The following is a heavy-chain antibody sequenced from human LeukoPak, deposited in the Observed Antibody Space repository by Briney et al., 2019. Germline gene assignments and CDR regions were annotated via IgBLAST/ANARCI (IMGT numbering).Heavy chain of an antibody. J-gene: IGHJ4*02. CDR1: GFTLSRYG. Sequence: GGSLRLSCAASGFTLSRYGMHWVRQSPGKGLQWVAAIWYDGTNTYYEDSVKGRFTIPRDKSKNMVYLEMNSLRADDTAVYYCARGMKEGYSYDMDLKWYFDYWGQGNLVTVSS. D-gene: IGHD5-18*01. CDR2: IWYDGTNT. V-gene: IGHV3-33*01. CDR3: ARGMKEGYSYDMDLKWYFDY.